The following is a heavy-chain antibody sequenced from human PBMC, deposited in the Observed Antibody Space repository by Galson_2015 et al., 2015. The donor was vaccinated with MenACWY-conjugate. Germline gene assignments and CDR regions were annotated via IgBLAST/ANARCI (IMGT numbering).Heavy chain of an antibody. CDR3: ATGNMMVRGLSYHYYLDV. V-gene: IGHV1-24*01. CDR2: FDPEAGEA. CDR1: GYILSEIS. Sequence: SVKVSCKVSGYILSEISMHWVRQAPGKGLEWLGDFDPEAGEAIYAQKFQGRVTMTEDTSTDTAYMELSSLRSEDTAVYYCATGNMMVRGLSYHYYLDVWGIGTSVTVTS. D-gene: IGHD3-10*01. J-gene: IGHJ6*03.